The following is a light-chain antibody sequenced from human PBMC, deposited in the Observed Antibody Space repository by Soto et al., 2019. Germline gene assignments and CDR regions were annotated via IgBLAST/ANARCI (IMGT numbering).Light chain of an antibody. V-gene: IGKV3-15*01. J-gene: IGKJ1*01. CDR2: RAS. CDR3: QQSHNTPRT. CDR1: QKSYSN. Sequence: IVMTQSPATLSVSPGERATLSRRASQKSYSNVAWYQQRPGQAPRLLIYRASTRATGIPARFSGSGSGTDFTLTISSLQPEDFATYYCQQSHNTPRTFGQGTKVDI.